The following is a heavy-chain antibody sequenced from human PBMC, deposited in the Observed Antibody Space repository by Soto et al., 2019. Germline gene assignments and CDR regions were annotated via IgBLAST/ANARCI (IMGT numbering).Heavy chain of an antibody. Sequence: GPSVKVSCTASGYTFTSYYMHWVRQAPGQGLEWMGIINPSGGSTSYAQKFQGRVTMTRDTSTSTVYMELSSLRSEDTAVYYCARYRYRGSGGYSDEGYYFDYWGQGTMVTVSS. CDR2: INPSGGST. D-gene: IGHD1-26*01. V-gene: IGHV1-46*01. J-gene: IGHJ4*02. CDR3: ARYRYRGSGGYSDEGYYFDY. CDR1: GYTFTSYY.